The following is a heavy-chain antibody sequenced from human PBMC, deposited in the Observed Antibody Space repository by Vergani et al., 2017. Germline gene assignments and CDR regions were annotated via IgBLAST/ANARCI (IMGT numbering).Heavy chain of an antibody. V-gene: IGHV3-30*02. J-gene: IGHJ4*02. CDR2: IRYDGSNK. Sequence: QVQLVESGGGVVQPGGSLRLSCAASGFTFSSYGMHWVRQAPGKGLEWVAFIRYDGSNKYYADSVKGRFTISRDNSKNTLYLQMNSLRAEDTAVYYCAKDLTYYGSGSYFVYWGQGTLVTVSS. CDR3: AKDLTYYGSGSYFVY. D-gene: IGHD3-10*01. CDR1: GFTFSSYG.